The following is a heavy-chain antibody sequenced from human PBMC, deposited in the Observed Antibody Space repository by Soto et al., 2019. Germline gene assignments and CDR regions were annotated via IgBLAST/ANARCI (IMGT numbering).Heavy chain of an antibody. Sequence: PSETLSLTCTVSGDSISSSSYYWAWIRQPPGKGLEWIGSIYYSGTTYYNPSLKSRVTISVDTSKNQFSLNLSSVTAADSATYFCARPSDSSGYLLDYWGLGNLVPVSS. CDR3: ARPSDSSGYLLDY. CDR1: GDSISSSSYY. J-gene: IGHJ4*02. D-gene: IGHD3-22*01. V-gene: IGHV4-39*01. CDR2: IYYSGTT.